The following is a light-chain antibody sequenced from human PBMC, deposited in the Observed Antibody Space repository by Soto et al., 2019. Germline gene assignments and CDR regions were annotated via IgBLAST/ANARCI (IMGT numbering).Light chain of an antibody. V-gene: IGKV3-20*01. Sequence: ELVFTQSPGTLSLSPGERATLSCRASQSVSSSCLAWYQQKPGQAPRLLIHGASSRATGIPDRFSGSGSGTDFTLTISRLEPEDFAVYYCQQYGSSPQTFGQGTKVDI. CDR3: QQYGSSPQT. CDR2: GAS. J-gene: IGKJ1*01. CDR1: QSVSSSC.